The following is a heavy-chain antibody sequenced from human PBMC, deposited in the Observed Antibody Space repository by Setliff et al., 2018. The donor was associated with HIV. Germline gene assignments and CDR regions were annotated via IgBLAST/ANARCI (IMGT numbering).Heavy chain of an antibody. CDR1: GFTFSDYY. CDR3: ARDTELAYVDY. CDR2: ISRSGTII. Sequence: GGSLRLSCAASGFTFSDYYMSWIRQAPGKGLEWVSYISRSGTIIYYADSVKGRFTISRDNAKNSLYLQMNSLGAEDTAVYYCARDTELAYVDYWGQGTLVTVS. J-gene: IGHJ4*02. D-gene: IGHD4-4*01. V-gene: IGHV3-11*01.